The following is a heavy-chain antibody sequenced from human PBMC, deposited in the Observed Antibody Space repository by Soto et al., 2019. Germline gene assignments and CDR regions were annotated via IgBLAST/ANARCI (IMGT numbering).Heavy chain of an antibody. CDR3: ARGSRYIVVVVAARYYFYY. J-gene: IGHJ4*02. CDR1: GGSFSGYY. D-gene: IGHD2-15*01. V-gene: IGHV4-34*01. Sequence: SETLSLTCAVYGGSFSGYYWSWIRQPPGKGLEWIGEINHSGSTNYNPSLKSRVTISVDTSKNQFSLKLSSVTAADTAVYYCARGSRYIVVVVAARYYFYYWGQGTLVTVSS. CDR2: INHSGST.